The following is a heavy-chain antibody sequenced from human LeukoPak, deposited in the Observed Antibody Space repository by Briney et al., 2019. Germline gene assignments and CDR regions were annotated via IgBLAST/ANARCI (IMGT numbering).Heavy chain of an antibody. CDR2: VSYDGSNE. CDR1: GFIFRSYA. J-gene: IGHJ4*02. Sequence: GGSLSLSCAASGFIFRSYAMHWVRQAPGKGLEWVAAVSYDGSNEYYADSVKGRFTISRDNSKNTLYVQMNSLRAADTAVYYCARGGTLPDYWGQGTLVTVSS. V-gene: IGHV3-30-3*01. D-gene: IGHD2-15*01. CDR3: ARGGTLPDY.